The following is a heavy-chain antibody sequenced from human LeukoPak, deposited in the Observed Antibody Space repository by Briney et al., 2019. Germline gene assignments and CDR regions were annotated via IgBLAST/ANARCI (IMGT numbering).Heavy chain of an antibody. V-gene: IGHV3-7*01. J-gene: IGHJ5*02. CDR2: MKYDGSEK. CDR1: GFTFSNYW. CDR3: TRDQT. Sequence: GGSLRLSCAASGFTFSNYWMSWVRQAPGKGLEWLAHMKYDGSEKYYVDSAKGRFTISRDNAKNSLYLQMNSLRAEDTAVYYCTRDQTWGQGTLVTVSS.